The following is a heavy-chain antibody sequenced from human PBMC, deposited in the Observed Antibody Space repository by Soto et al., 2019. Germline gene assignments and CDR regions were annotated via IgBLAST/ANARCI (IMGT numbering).Heavy chain of an antibody. CDR3: ANYPGAAGPYYYYYYMDV. Sequence: GALRLSRAASGFNFCRYAMSWVPQAPGKGLEWVSAISGSGGSTYYADSVKGRFTISRDNSKNTLYLQMNSLRAEDTAVYYCANYPGAAGPYYYYYYMDVWGKGTTVSVSS. CDR2: ISGSGGST. D-gene: IGHD6-13*01. CDR1: GFNFCRYA. V-gene: IGHV3-23*01. J-gene: IGHJ6*03.